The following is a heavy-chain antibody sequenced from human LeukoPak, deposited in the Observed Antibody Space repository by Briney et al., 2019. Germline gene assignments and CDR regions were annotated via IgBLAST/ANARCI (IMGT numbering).Heavy chain of an antibody. D-gene: IGHD5-18*01. CDR1: GGSISSYY. V-gene: IGHV4-59*01. CDR3: ATFRGYSYGLRYYYYGMDV. J-gene: IGHJ6*02. Sequence: PSETLSLTCTVSGGSISSYYWSWIRQPPGKGLEWIGYIYYSGSTNYNPSLKSRVTISVDTFKNQFSLKLSSVTAADTAVYYCATFRGYSYGLRYYYYGMDVWGQGTTVTVSS. CDR2: IYYSGST.